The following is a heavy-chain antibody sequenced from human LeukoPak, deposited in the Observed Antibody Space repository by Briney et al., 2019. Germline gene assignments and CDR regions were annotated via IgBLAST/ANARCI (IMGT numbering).Heavy chain of an antibody. J-gene: IGHJ4*02. CDR3: ARAPRGSSGYYSGEERLWFDY. D-gene: IGHD3-22*01. CDR1: GYTFTGYY. Sequence: GASVKVSCKASGYTFTGYYMHWVRQAPGQGLEWMGWINPNSGGTNYAQKFQGRVTMTRDTSISTAYMELSRLRSDDTAVYYCARAPRGSSGYYSGEERLWFDYWGQGTLVTVSS. CDR2: INPNSGGT. V-gene: IGHV1-2*02.